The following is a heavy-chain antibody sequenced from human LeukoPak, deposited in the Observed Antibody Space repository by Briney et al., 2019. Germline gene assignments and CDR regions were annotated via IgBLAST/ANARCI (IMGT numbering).Heavy chain of an antibody. Sequence: PSETLSLTCTVSGGSISSYYWSWIRQPPGKGLEWIGYIYYSGSTNYNPSLKSRVTISVDTSKNQFSLKLSSVTAADTAVYYCARQRRYASGSYPFDYWGQGTLVTVSS. J-gene: IGHJ4*02. CDR3: ARQRRYASGSYPFDY. V-gene: IGHV4-59*08. CDR1: GGSISSYY. D-gene: IGHD3-10*01. CDR2: IYYSGST.